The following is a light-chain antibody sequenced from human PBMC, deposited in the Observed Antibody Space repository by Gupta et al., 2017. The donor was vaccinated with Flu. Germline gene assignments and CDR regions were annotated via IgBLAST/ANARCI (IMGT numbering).Light chain of an antibody. J-gene: IGKJ4*01. CDR1: QGISNY. Sequence: PSPLSASIGDRVTITCRASQGISNYLAWYQQKPGKVPKLLIYAASTLQSGVPSRFSGSGSVTDFILTITNLQPEDVATYYCQRYNSAPLTFGGGTKVEIK. V-gene: IGKV1-27*01. CDR3: QRYNSAPLT. CDR2: AAS.